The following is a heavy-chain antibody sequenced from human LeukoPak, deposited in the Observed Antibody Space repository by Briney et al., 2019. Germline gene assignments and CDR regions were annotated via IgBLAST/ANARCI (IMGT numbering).Heavy chain of an antibody. Sequence: GGPLRLSCAASGFPFSTYTMDCVRQAPGKGREWVSSICAGSIYIYYRDSVKGRFTISRDNAKNTLYLHMNSLRAGDTAVYYCARLRARPYTKDYWYVLDVWGQGTTVTVSS. D-gene: IGHD4-11*01. V-gene: IGHV3-21*06. CDR1: GFPFSTYT. CDR3: ARLRARPYTKDYWYVLDV. CDR2: ICAGSIYI. J-gene: IGHJ6*02.